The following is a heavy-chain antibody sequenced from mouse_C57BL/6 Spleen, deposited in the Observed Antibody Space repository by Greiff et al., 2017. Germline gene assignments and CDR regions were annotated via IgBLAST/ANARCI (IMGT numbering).Heavy chain of an antibody. J-gene: IGHJ1*03. Sequence: EVQRVESGGGLVKPGGSLKLSCAASGFTFSDYGMHWVRQAPEKGLEWVAYISSGSSTIYYADTVKGRFTISRDNAKNTLFLQMTSLRSEDTAMYYCARDGYSRSYWYFDVWGTGTTVTVSS. V-gene: IGHV5-17*01. D-gene: IGHD2-3*01. CDR3: ARDGYSRSYWYFDV. CDR2: ISSGSSTI. CDR1: GFTFSDYG.